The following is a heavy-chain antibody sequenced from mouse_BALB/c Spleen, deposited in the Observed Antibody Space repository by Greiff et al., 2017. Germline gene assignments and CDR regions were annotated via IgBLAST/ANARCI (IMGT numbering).Heavy chain of an antibody. CDR3: ASLYYHASFAY. CDR2: ISYSGST. D-gene: IGHD1-1*01. J-gene: IGHJ3*01. Sequence: DVQLQESGPGLVKPSQSLSLTCTVTGYSITSDYAWNWIRQFPGNKLEWMGYISYSGSTSYNPSLKSRISITRDTSKNQFFLQLNSVTTEDTATYYCASLYYHASFAYWGQGTLVTVSA. CDR1: GYSITSDYA. V-gene: IGHV3-2*02.